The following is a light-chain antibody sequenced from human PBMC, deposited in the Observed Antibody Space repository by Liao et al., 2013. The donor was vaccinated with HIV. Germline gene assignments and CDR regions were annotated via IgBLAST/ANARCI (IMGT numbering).Light chain of an antibody. J-gene: IGLJ2*01. V-gene: IGLV3-1*01. CDR3: QAWDSSTHVV. CDR1: KLGDKY. CDR2: QDT. Sequence: SYELTQPPSVSVSPGQTAIVTCSGEKLGDKYTCWYQQKPGQSPALVIYQDTKRPSGIPERFSGSNSGNTATLTISGTQAMDEADYYCQAWDSSTHVVFGGGTKLTVL.